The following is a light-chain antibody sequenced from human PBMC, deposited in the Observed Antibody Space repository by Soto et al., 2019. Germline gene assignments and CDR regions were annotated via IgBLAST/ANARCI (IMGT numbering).Light chain of an antibody. Sequence: QSVLTQPPAASGTPGQMLTISWSGSTSKIATSYVYWYHQLPGTATKPLNSRNNPRPSGVPDRFSGSKSGTSASLAISGLRSEDEGDYYCAAWDDSLSGHYVFGTGTKVTVL. CDR1: TSKIATSY. CDR3: AAWDDSLSGHYV. V-gene: IGLV1-47*01. J-gene: IGLJ1*01. CDR2: RNN.